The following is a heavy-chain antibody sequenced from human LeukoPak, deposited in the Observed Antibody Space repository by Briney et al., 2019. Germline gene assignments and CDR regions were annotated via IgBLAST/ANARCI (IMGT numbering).Heavy chain of an antibody. CDR1: GYTFTKYG. V-gene: IGHV1-18*01. CDR3: TRDRRSASPNWFDP. D-gene: IGHD2-2*01. CDR2: ISGSNSNT. Sequence: GASVTVSCKACGYTFTKYGISWVRQARGQGVEWMGWISGSNSNTNYAQKVQGRVTMTTDTSTSTAITELRSLRSDDTAVYFCTRDRRSASPNWFDPCGQGTLVTVSS. J-gene: IGHJ5*02.